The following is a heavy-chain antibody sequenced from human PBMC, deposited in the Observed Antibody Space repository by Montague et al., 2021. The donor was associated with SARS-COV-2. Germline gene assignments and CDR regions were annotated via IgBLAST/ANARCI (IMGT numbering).Heavy chain of an antibody. D-gene: IGHD4-17*01. CDR2: IYNNENS. J-gene: IGHJ4*02. CDR3: AGERDYRRNFDY. CDR1: GGSISSYY. Sequence: SETLSLTCTVSGGSISSYYWSWIRQTPGKGLEWIAYIYNNENSNXXPSLKSRVAISLDTSRSQIYLNMASVTAADTAMYFCAGERDYRRNFDYWGQGPLVSVS. V-gene: IGHV4-59*13.